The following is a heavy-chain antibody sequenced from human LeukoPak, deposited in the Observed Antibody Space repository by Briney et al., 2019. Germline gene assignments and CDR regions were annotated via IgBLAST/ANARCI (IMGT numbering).Heavy chain of an antibody. Sequence: GGSLRLSCAASGFAFSSYHMTWVRQAPGKGLEWISYISIFSSTIYYADSVQGRFTISRDDAKYSVYLQMNSLRADETAVYYCARTHERALDHWGQGTLVAVSS. CDR1: GFAFSSYH. J-gene: IGHJ4*02. CDR2: ISIFSSTI. V-gene: IGHV3-48*01. CDR3: ARTHERALDH.